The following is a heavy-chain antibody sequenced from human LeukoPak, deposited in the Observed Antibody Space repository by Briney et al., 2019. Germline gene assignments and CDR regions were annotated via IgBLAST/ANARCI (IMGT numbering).Heavy chain of an antibody. CDR3: AKAMSRPRRDYFDY. J-gene: IGHJ4*02. V-gene: IGHV3-9*01. Sequence: GRSLRLSCAASGFTFDDYAMHWVRQAPGKGLEWVSGISWNSGSIGYADSVKGRFTISRDNSKNTLYLQMNSLRAEDTAVYYCAKAMSRPRRDYFDYWGQGTLVTVSS. CDR2: ISWNSGSI. CDR1: GFTFDDYA.